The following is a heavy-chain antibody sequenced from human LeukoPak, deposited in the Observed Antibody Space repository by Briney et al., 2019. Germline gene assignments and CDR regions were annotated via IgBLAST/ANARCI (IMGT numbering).Heavy chain of an antibody. CDR1: GFTLSSYW. CDR2: IKQDGGEK. Sequence: GGSLRLSCAAAGFTLSSYWMSWVRQVPGKGLEWVANIKQDGGEKYYVDSVKGRFTISRDNAKNSVYLQMNSLRAEDTAVYYCARVIRGINNNFDYWGQGTLVTVSS. V-gene: IGHV3-7*01. CDR3: ARVIRGINNNFDY. D-gene: IGHD3-10*01. J-gene: IGHJ4*02.